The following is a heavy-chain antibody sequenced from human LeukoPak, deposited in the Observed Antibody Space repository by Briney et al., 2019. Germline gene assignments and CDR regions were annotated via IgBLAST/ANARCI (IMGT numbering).Heavy chain of an antibody. CDR3: ARRSRRPHYYDSSGYAFDI. CDR1: GGSFSGYY. V-gene: IGHV4-34*01. CDR2: INHSGST. J-gene: IGHJ3*02. D-gene: IGHD3-22*01. Sequence: PSETLSLTCAVYGGSFSGYYWSWIRQPPGKGLEWIGEINHSGSTNYNPSLKSRVTISVDTSKNQFSLKLSSVTAADTAVYHCARRSRRPHYYDSSGYAFDIWGQGTMATVSS.